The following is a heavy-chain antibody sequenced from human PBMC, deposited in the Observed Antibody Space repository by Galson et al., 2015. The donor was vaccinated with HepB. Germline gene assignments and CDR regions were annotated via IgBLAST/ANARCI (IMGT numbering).Heavy chain of an antibody. CDR2: MWHDGTKT. J-gene: IGHJ4*02. CDR1: GFIFRTYA. D-gene: IGHD1-14*01. Sequence: RRLSCAASGFIFRTYALHWVRRAPGRGLAWGALMWHDGTKTYYGDFVKGRFTVSRDNSKNTVSLQMDSLTVEDTAVYYCASASGFSTGRNPNYWGQGTLVTVSS. V-gene: IGHV3-33*01. CDR3: ASASGFSTGRNPNY.